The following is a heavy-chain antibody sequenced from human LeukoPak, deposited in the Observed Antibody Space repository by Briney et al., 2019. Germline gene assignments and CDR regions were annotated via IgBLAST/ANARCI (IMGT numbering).Heavy chain of an antibody. CDR1: GFIFSPYA. D-gene: IGHD6-13*01. CDR2: ISSEGKTT. Sequence: GGSLRLSCSASGFIFSPYATHWVRQAPEKGLEYVSSISSEGKTTYYADSVKGRFTISRDNSKNTLYLQMSSLRPEDTAVYYCVKDRWVDHWGQGTLVTVSS. CDR3: VKDRWVDH. V-gene: IGHV3-64D*06. J-gene: IGHJ4*02.